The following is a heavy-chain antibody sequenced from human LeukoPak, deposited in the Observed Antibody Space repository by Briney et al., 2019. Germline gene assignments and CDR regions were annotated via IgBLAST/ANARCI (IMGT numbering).Heavy chain of an antibody. CDR1: GYTFTSYG. D-gene: IGHD6-6*01. J-gene: IGHJ6*03. CDR2: ISAYNGNT. CDR3: ARDSVYSSSLNYYYYYVDV. V-gene: IGHV1-18*01. Sequence: ASVKVSCKASGYTFTSYGISWVRQAPGQGLEWMGWISAYNGNTNYAQKLQGRVTMTTDTSTSTAYMELRSLRSDDTAVYYCARDSVYSSSLNYYYYYVDVWGKGTTVTVSS.